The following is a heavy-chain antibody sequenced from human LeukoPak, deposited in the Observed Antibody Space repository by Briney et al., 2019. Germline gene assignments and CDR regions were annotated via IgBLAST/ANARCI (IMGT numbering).Heavy chain of an antibody. D-gene: IGHD3/OR15-3a*01. CDR2: VYTSGST. Sequence: SETLSLTCTVSGGSISSYYWNWTRQPAGKGLEWIGRVYTSGSTNYNPSLKSRVTMSIDTSKNQFSLNLSSVTAADTAVYYCARGQGGGLFEYWGQGTLVTVSS. V-gene: IGHV4-4*07. CDR3: ARGQGGGLFEY. CDR1: GGSISSYY. J-gene: IGHJ4*02.